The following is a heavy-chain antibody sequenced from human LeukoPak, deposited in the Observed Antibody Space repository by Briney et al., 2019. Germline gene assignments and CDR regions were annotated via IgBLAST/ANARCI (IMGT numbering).Heavy chain of an antibody. CDR3: TRWDCTTTGCYPFDY. CDR1: GFTLSGSA. CDR2: IRDKANSYAT. V-gene: IGHV3-73*01. D-gene: IGHD2-2*01. J-gene: IGHJ4*02. Sequence: GGSLRLSRAASGFTLSGSAIHWVRQASGKGLEWVGRIRDKANSYATAYIASVKGRFTISRDDSKNTAYLQMSSLKTEDTAVYYCTRWDCTTTGCYPFDYWGQGTLVTVSS.